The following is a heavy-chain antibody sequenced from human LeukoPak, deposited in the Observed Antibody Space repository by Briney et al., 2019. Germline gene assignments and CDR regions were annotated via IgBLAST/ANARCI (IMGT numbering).Heavy chain of an antibody. Sequence: GGSLRLSCAASGFTFSSYGMHWVRQAPGKGLEWVAVIWYDGSNKYYADSVKGRFTISRDNSKNTLYLQMNSLRAEDTAVYYCAREPGGYRSSYFDYWGQGTLVTVSS. CDR2: IWYDGSNK. D-gene: IGHD6-13*01. CDR1: GFTFSSYG. J-gene: IGHJ4*02. CDR3: AREPGGYRSSYFDY. V-gene: IGHV3-33*01.